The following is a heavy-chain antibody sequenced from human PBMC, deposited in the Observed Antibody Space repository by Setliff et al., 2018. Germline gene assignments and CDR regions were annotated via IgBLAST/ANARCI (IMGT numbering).Heavy chain of an antibody. V-gene: IGHV4-34*01. D-gene: IGHD3-3*01. J-gene: IGHJ4*02. CDR3: ARVPNFWSGYLDY. CDR1: GGSFSGYY. Sequence: ETLSLTCAVYGGSFSGYYWSWIRQPPGKGLEWIGEINHSGSTNYNPSLKSRVTISVDTSKNQFSLKLSSVTAADTAVYYCARVPNFWSGYLDYWGQGTLVTVSS. CDR2: INHSGST.